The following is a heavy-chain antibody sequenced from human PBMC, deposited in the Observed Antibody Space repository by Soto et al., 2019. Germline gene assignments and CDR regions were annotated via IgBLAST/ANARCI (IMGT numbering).Heavy chain of an antibody. V-gene: IGHV3-74*01. CDR3: ARDQGTVGAATTMGY. D-gene: IGHD4-17*01. Sequence: EVQLVESGGGLVQPGGSLRLSCAASGFTFSNSWMHWVRQTPGKGLVWVSRINGDGTTTNYADSVKGRFAISRDNAQNTIYLQMNSLRAEDTAVYYCARDQGTVGAATTMGYWSQGSLVTVSS. J-gene: IGHJ4*02. CDR2: INGDGTTT. CDR1: GFTFSNSW.